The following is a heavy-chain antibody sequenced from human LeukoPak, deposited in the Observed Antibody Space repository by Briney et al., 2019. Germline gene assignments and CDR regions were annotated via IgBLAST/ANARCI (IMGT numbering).Heavy chain of an antibody. D-gene: IGHD3-10*01. J-gene: IGHJ5*02. CDR2: LYYSGST. CDR3: ARHARYLSGDNWFDA. V-gene: IGHV4-39*01. Sequence: SETLSLTCTVSGGSISSSNYYWGWVRKPPGEGLEWIGSLYYSGSTYYNPSLKSRVIISIDMSKNHFSLRLTSVTAADTAVYYCARHARYLSGDNWFDAWGQGTMVTVSS. CDR1: GGSISSSNYY.